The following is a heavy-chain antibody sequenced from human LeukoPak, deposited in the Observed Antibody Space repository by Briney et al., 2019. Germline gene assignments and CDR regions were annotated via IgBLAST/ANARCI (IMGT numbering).Heavy chain of an antibody. D-gene: IGHD3-3*01. CDR3: ARERRDYDFWSGPGS. CDR1: GGSLSGYY. CDR2: INHRGST. Sequence: KPSETLSLTCAVYGGSLSGYYWSWIRQPPGKGLEWIGEINHRGSTKYNPSLKSRVTTSVDTSKNQFSLKLRSVTAADTAVYYCARERRDYDFWSGPGSWGQGTLVTVSS. V-gene: IGHV4-34*01. J-gene: IGHJ5*02.